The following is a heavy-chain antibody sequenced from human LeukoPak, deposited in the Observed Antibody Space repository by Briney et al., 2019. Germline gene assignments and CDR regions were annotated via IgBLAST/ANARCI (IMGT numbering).Heavy chain of an antibody. Sequence: KPGGSLRLSCAASGFTFSSYSMNWVRLAPGKGLEWVASISGSSGSIYYADSVKGRFTISRDNAKNPLYLQMNSLRAEGTAVYYCARANPPAISFFDWWGQGTLVSVSS. CDR1: GFTFSSYS. CDR2: ISGSSGSI. V-gene: IGHV3-21*01. CDR3: ARANPPAISFFDW. J-gene: IGHJ4*02. D-gene: IGHD3-9*01.